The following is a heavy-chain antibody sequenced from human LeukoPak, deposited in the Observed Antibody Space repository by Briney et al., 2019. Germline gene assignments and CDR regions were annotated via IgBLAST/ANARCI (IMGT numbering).Heavy chain of an antibody. V-gene: IGHV3-30-3*01. CDR2: IPHDGSNA. Sequence: GVTLRLFCGASGFILQRYCMLWVREASGKGLVWVAAIPHDGSNAYYADSVTGRFTISRDDSKNTQYLQMNSLRIEDSAVYYCATGSDFYYAYWGQGTPVTVSS. J-gene: IGHJ4*02. D-gene: IGHD3-3*01. CDR3: ATGSDFYYAY. CDR1: GFILQRYC.